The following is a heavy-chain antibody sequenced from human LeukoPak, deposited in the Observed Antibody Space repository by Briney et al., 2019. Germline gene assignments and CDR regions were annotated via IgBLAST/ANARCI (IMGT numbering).Heavy chain of an antibody. CDR1: GGSISGGSYY. CDR2: IYTSGST. Sequence: SQTLSLTCTVSGGSISGGSYYWSWIRQPAGKGLEWIGRIYTSGSTNYNPSLKSRVTISVDTSKNQFSLKLSSVTAADTAVYYCARDLRRAARPSYYYYYMDVWGKGTTVTVSS. V-gene: IGHV4-61*02. J-gene: IGHJ6*03. D-gene: IGHD6-6*01. CDR3: ARDLRRAARPSYYYYYMDV.